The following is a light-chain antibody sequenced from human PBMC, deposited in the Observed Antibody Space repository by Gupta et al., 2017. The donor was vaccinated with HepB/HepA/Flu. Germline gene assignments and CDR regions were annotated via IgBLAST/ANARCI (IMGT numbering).Light chain of an antibody. J-gene: IGKJ4*01. CDR3: QQYNNWPLT. V-gene: IGKV3-15*01. CDR1: QSVCSN. CDR2: GAS. Sequence: EIPMTQSPATLSVSPGERATLSCRASQSVCSNLAWYQQKPGQAPRLLIYGASTRATGIPARFSGSGSGTEFTLTISSLQSEDFAVYYCQQYNNWPLTFGGGTKVEIK.